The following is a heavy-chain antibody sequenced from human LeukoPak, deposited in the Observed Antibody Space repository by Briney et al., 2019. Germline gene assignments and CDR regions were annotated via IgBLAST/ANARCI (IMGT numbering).Heavy chain of an antibody. Sequence: PSETLSLTCTVSGGSISSSSYYWGWIRQPPGKGLEWIGSIYYSGSTYYNPSLKSRVTISVDTSKNQFSLKLSSVTAADTAVYYCARLSYGDYGELDAFDIWGQGTMVTVSS. CDR2: IYYSGST. CDR1: GGSISSSSYY. J-gene: IGHJ3*02. V-gene: IGHV4-39*01. CDR3: ARLSYGDYGELDAFDI. D-gene: IGHD4-17*01.